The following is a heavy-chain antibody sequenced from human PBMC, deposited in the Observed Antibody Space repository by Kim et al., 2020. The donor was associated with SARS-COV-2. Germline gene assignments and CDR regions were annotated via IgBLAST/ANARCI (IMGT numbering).Heavy chain of an antibody. V-gene: IGHV3-23*01. J-gene: IGHJ6*02. D-gene: IGHD3-22*01. CDR2: ISGSGGST. CDR1: GFTFSSYA. Sequence: GGSLRLSCAASGFTFSSYAMSWVRQAPGKGLEWVSAISGSGGSTYYADSVKGRFTISRDNSKNTLYLQMNSLRAEDTAVYYCAKDQLMGDYYDSSGYLLLYYGMDVWGQGTTVTVSS. CDR3: AKDQLMGDYYDSSGYLLLYYGMDV.